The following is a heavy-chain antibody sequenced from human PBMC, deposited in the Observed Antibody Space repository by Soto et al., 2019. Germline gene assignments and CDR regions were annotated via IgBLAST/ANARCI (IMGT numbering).Heavy chain of an antibody. CDR3: ARRRDALFDS. CDR1: GVSISGTNW. V-gene: IGHV4-4*02. D-gene: IGHD2-2*01. CDR2: IYHSGST. Sequence: QVQLQESGPGLVKPSGTLSLTCAVSGVSISGTNWWTWVRQSPGKGLEWIGDIYHSGSTSYIPSLKSRLTISVDKSKNQFSLKLTSVTAADSVVYYCARRRDALFDSWGQGTLVTVSS. J-gene: IGHJ4*02.